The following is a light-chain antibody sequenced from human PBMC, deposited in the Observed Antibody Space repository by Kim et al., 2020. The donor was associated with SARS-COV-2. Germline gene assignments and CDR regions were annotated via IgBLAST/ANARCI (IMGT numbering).Light chain of an antibody. Sequence: ELTQPPSASETPGQSVTISCSGSSSNIGTNYVYWYQQLPGTAPKVLIYRNNQRPSGVPDRFSGSKSGTSASLTISGLRSEDEAHYYCAAWDESLSGQVFGGGTQLTVL. CDR2: RNN. CDR1: SSNIGTNY. J-gene: IGLJ3*02. CDR3: AAWDESLSGQV. V-gene: IGLV1-47*01.